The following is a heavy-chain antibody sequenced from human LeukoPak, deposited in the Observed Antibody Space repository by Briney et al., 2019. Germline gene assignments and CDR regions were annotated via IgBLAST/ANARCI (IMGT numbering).Heavy chain of an antibody. D-gene: IGHD3-22*01. Sequence: SETLSLTCTVSGGSISSYYWSRIRQPAGKGLEWIGRIYTSGSTNYNPSLKSRVTMSVDTSENQFSLKLSSVTAADTAVYYCARGYYDSSGYYGSWVYWGQGTLVTVSS. CDR3: ARGYYDSSGYYGSWVY. CDR2: IYTSGST. J-gene: IGHJ4*02. CDR1: GGSISSYY. V-gene: IGHV4-4*07.